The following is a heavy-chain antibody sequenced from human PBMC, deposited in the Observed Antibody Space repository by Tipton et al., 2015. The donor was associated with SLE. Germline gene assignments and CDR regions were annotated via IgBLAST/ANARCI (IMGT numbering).Heavy chain of an antibody. V-gene: IGHV3-30*02. CDR2: IRYDGSNK. CDR3: AKDRYYDSSGYHIDY. Sequence: SLRLSCAASGFTFSSYGMHWVRQAPGKGLEWVAFIRYDGSNKYYADSVKGRFTISRDNSKNTLYLQMNSLRAEDTAVYYCAKDRYYDSSGYHIDYWGQGTLVTVSS. CDR1: GFTFSSYG. D-gene: IGHD3-22*01. J-gene: IGHJ4*02.